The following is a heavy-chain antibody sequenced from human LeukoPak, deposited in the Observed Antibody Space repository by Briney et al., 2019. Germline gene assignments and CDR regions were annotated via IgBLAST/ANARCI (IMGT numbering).Heavy chain of an antibody. J-gene: IGHJ4*02. D-gene: IGHD2-15*01. Sequence: SQTLSLTCTVSGGSISSGGYYWSWIRQPPGKGLEWIGYIYHSGSTYYNPSLKSRVTISVDRSKNQFSLKLSSVTAADTAVYYCARIRYCSGGSCGWGQGTLVTVSS. V-gene: IGHV4-30-2*01. CDR3: ARIRYCSGGSCG. CDR1: GGSISSGGYY. CDR2: IYHSGST.